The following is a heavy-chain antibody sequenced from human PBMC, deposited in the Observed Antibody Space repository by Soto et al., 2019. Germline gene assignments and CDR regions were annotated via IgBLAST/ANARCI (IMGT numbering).Heavy chain of an antibody. CDR2: ISSSGSTI. CDR1: GFTFSDYY. D-gene: IGHD3-3*01. CDR3: ARDEGYDFWSGYHAGGDY. J-gene: IGHJ4*02. Sequence: PGGSLRLSCAASGFTFSDYYMSWIRQAPGKGLEWVSYISSSGSTIYYADSVKGRFTISRDNAKNSLYLQMNSLRAEDTAVYYCARDEGYDFWSGYHAGGDYWGQGTLVTVSS. V-gene: IGHV3-11*01.